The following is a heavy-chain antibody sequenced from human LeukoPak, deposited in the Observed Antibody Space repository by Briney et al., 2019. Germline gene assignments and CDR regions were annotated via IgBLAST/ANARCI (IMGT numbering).Heavy chain of an antibody. CDR1: GYTFTSYG. Sequence: GASVKVSCEASGYTFTSYGISWVRQAPGQGLEWMGWISAYNGNTNYAQKLQGRVTMTTDTSTSTAYMELSSLRSEDTAVYYCATPGEIDDYVWGSYRVLDYWGQGTLVTVSS. CDR3: ATPGEIDDYVWGSYRVLDY. J-gene: IGHJ4*02. CDR2: ISAYNGNT. D-gene: IGHD3-16*02. V-gene: IGHV1-18*01.